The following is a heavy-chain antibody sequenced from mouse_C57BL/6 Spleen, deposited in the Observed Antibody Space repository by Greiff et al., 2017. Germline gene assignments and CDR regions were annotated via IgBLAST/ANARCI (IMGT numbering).Heavy chain of an antibody. Sequence: VQLQQSGAELVRPGASVKLSCKASGYTFTDYYINWVKQRPGQGLEWIARIYPGSGTTYYNEKFKGKATLTAEKSSSTVYMQLSSLTSEDSAVYVYARKRGSYYSMDYWGQGTSVTVSS. CDR3: ARKRGSYYSMDY. J-gene: IGHJ4*01. CDR2: IYPGSGTT. CDR1: GYTFTDYY. V-gene: IGHV1-76*01.